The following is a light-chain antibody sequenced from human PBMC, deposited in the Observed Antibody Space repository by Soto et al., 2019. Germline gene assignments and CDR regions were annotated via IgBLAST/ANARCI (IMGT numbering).Light chain of an antibody. J-gene: IGKJ1*01. V-gene: IGKV3-20*01. CDR1: QSVSNTY. CDR2: GAS. CDR3: QQHDSSPWM. Sequence: EVGLTQSPGTLSLSPGERATLSCRASQSVSNTYVAWYQHIPGQTPRLLIYGASNRATGIPDRFSGSGSGTDFTLTISRLEPEDFAVYYCQQHDSSPWMFGQGTKVDIK.